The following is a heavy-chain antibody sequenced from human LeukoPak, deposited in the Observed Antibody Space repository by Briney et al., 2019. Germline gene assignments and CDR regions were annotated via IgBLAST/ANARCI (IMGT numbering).Heavy chain of an antibody. Sequence: AAVKLSCKSSGYTFTSYGISWVRRAPGQGLEWMGWISAYNGNTNYAQKLQGSVTMTTDTSTSIAYMELRSLRSDETAVYYCARDRRQWLVRKPLDYWGQGTLVTVSS. D-gene: IGHD6-19*01. J-gene: IGHJ4*02. CDR2: ISAYNGNT. CDR1: GYTFTSYG. V-gene: IGHV1-18*01. CDR3: ARDRRQWLVRKPLDY.